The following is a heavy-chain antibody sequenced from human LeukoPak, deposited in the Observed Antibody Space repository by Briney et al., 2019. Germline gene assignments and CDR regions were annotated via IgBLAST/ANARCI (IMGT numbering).Heavy chain of an antibody. CDR1: GGSFSGYY. J-gene: IGHJ5*02. Sequence: SETLSLTCAVYGGSFSGYYWSWIRQPPGKGLEWIGEINHSGSTNYNPSLKSRVTISVDTSKNQFSLKLSSVTAADTAVYYCARGVGRYCSSTSCYHNRFDPWGQGTLVTVSS. CDR2: INHSGST. CDR3: ARGVGRYCSSTSCYHNRFDP. D-gene: IGHD2-2*01. V-gene: IGHV4-34*01.